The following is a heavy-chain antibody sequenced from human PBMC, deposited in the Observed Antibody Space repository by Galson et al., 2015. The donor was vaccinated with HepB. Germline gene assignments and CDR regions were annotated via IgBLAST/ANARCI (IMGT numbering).Heavy chain of an antibody. D-gene: IGHD6-13*01. V-gene: IGHV5-51*01. Sequence: QSGAEVKKPGESLKIPCKGSGYSFTSYWIGWVRQMPGKGLEWMGIIYPGDSDTRYSPSFQGQVTISADKSISTAYLQWSSLKASDTAMYYCARGGGYSSSWTDAFDIWGQGTMVTVSS. CDR3: ARGGGYSSSWTDAFDI. J-gene: IGHJ3*02. CDR1: GYSFTSYW. CDR2: IYPGDSDT.